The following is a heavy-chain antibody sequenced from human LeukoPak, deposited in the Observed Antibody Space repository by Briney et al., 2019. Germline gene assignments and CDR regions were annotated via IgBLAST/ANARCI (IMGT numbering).Heavy chain of an antibody. CDR3: ARDSISRDGYSYDY. D-gene: IGHD5-24*01. CDR2: IYHSGTT. V-gene: IGHV4-38-2*02. J-gene: IGHJ4*02. Sequence: SETLSLTCTVSGYSISSGYYWGWIRQPPGKGLEWIGSIYHSGTTYYNPSLKSRVTISADTSRNQFSLKLSSVTAADSAVYYCARDSISRDGYSYDYWGQGTLVTVSS. CDR1: GYSISSGYY.